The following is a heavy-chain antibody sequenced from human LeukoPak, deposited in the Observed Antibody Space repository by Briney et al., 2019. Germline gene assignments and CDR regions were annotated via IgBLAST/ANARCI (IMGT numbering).Heavy chain of an antibody. CDR1: GFTFSDYW. V-gene: IGHV3-74*01. J-gene: IGHJ3*02. D-gene: IGHD2-2*01. CDR3: AKGIVPAPNGAFDI. CDR2: INADGSST. Sequence: PGGSLRLSCEASGFTFSDYWMHWVRQAPGKGLVWVSRINADGSSTFYADSVTGRFTVSRDNPKNTLYLQMNSLRAEDTAVCYCAKGIVPAPNGAFDIWGQGTMVTVSS.